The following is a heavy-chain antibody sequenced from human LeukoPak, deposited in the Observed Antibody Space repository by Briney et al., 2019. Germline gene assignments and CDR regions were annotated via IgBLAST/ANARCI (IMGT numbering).Heavy chain of an antibody. D-gene: IGHD2-2*01. CDR3: ARLAGGYCSSTSCSGWFDP. CDR2: IYPGDSDT. Sequence: GESLKISCKGSGYSFTSYWIGWVRQMPGKGLEWMGIIYPGDSDTRYSPSFQGQVTISADKSISTAYLQWSSLKASDIAMYYCARLAGGYCSSTSCSGWFDPWGQGTLVTVSS. V-gene: IGHV5-51*01. CDR1: GYSFTSYW. J-gene: IGHJ5*02.